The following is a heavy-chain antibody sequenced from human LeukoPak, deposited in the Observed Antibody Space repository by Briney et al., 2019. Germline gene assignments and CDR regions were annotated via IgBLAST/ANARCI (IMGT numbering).Heavy chain of an antibody. J-gene: IGHJ4*02. CDR2: INTNTGNP. Sequence: ASVKVSCKASGYTFNRYGMSWVRQAPGQGLEWMGWINTNTGNPTYAQSFTGRVVFSVDTSVSTAYLQINSLKAEDTAVYYCARDSISGSYVHYDHWGQGTLVPVSS. D-gene: IGHD1-26*01. V-gene: IGHV7-4-1*02. CDR3: ARDSISGSYVHYDH. CDR1: GYTFNRYG.